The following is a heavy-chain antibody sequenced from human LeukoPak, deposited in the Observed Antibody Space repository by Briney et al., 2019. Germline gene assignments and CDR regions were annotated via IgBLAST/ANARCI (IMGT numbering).Heavy chain of an antibody. V-gene: IGHV3-30*03. D-gene: IGHD3-3*01. CDR1: GFTFRNFG. CDR3: ARAILVNCFDP. Sequence: GGSLRLSCAASGFTFRNFGMHWGRQAPGKGLEWVAVISYDGSEKHYADSVKGRFTISRDNSKNMLYLQMNSLRAEDTAVYYCARAILVNCFDPWGQGTLVTVSS. J-gene: IGHJ5*02. CDR2: ISYDGSEK.